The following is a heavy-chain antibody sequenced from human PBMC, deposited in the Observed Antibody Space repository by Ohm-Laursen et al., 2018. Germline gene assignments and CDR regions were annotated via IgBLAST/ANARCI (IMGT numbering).Heavy chain of an antibody. D-gene: IGHD2/OR15-2a*01. CDR3: VNTVRSQAWDY. CDR1: GFIFSNYY. J-gene: IGHJ4*02. CDR2: ISEDGSLI. Sequence: SLRLSCSASGFIFSNYYISWVRQAPGKGLEWVANISEDGSLIYYLNSVKCRFTISRDNAKNSLYLQMNSLRGDDTAVDYCVNTVRSQAWDYWGQGTLVTVSS. V-gene: IGHV3-7*01.